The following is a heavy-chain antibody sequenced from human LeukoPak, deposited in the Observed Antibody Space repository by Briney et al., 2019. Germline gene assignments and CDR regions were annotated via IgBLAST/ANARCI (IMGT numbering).Heavy chain of an antibody. CDR1: GFIVTSNY. J-gene: IGHJ6*03. D-gene: IGHD3-10*01. V-gene: IGHV3-53*01. CDR2: IYSGGTT. Sequence: PGGSLRLSCAVSGFIVTSNYMSWVRLAPGKGLEWVSTIYSGGTTFYTDSVRGRFTISRDNSKNTLYLQMSSLRAEDAAIYYCARVVYYYASGSYNYYMDVWGKGTTVTISS. CDR3: ARVVYYYASGSYNYYMDV.